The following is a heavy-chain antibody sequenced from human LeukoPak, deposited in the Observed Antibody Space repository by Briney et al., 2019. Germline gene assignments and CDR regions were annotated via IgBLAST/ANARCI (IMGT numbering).Heavy chain of an antibody. V-gene: IGHV3-30-3*01. CDR1: GFTFSSYA. D-gene: IGHD3-22*01. Sequence: GRSLRLSCAASGFTFSSYAMHWVRQAPGKGLEWVAVISYDGSNKYYADSVKGRFTISRDNSKNTLYLQMNSLRAEDTAVYYCARGSRTYYYDGSGYYGFDYWGQGTLVTVSS. J-gene: IGHJ4*02. CDR3: ARGSRTYYYDGSGYYGFDY. CDR2: ISYDGSNK.